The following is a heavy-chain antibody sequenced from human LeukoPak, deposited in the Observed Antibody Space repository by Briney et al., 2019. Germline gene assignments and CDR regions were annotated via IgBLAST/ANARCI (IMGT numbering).Heavy chain of an antibody. D-gene: IGHD1-26*01. J-gene: IGHJ4*02. CDR1: GGSISRYY. V-gene: IGHV4-59*01. Sequence: SETLSLTCTVSGGSISRYYWSWIRQPPGKGLEWIGYIYYSGSTNYNPSLKSRVTISVDTSKNQFSLKLSSVTAADTAVYYCASGSYLYYFDYWGQGTLVTVSS. CDR3: ASGSYLYYFDY. CDR2: IYYSGST.